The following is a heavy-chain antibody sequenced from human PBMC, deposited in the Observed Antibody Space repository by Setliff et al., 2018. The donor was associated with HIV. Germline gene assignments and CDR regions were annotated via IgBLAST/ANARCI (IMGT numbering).Heavy chain of an antibody. J-gene: IGHJ4*02. CDR3: AGGPVGYCSGGSCYGVLF. D-gene: IGHD2-15*01. CDR1: GGSISSYY. Sequence: SETLSLTCTVSGGSISSYYWSWIRQPPGKGLEWIGYIYTSGSTNYNPSLKSRVTISVGTSKNQFSLKLSSVTAADTAVYYCAGGPVGYCSGGSCYGVLFWGQGTLVTVSS. V-gene: IGHV4-4*09. CDR2: IYTSGST.